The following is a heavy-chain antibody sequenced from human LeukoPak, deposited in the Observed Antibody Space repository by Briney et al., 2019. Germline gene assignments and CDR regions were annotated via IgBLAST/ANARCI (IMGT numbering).Heavy chain of an antibody. CDR3: ARYDIVATNWFDP. CDR1: GGSISSGGYY. Sequence: SQTLSLTCTVSGGSISSGGYYWSWLRQHPGKGLEWIGYIYYSGSTYYDPSLKSRVSISVDTSKNQFSLKLSSVTAADTAVYYCARYDIVATNWFDPWGQGTLVTVSS. J-gene: IGHJ5*02. D-gene: IGHD5-12*01. CDR2: IYYSGST. V-gene: IGHV4-31*03.